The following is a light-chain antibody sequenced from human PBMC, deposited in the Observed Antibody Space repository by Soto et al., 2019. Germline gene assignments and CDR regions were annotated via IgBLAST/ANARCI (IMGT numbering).Light chain of an antibody. V-gene: IGLV2-14*01. J-gene: IGLJ3*02. CDR3: SSYTSSSTV. CDR1: SSDVGGYNY. Sequence: QSALTQPASVSGSPGQSITISCTGTSSDVGGYNYVSWYQQHPGKAPKLMIYEVSNRPSGVSNRFSGSKSGNTASLTISGLQAEDEADYSCSSYTSSSTVFGGGTQLTVL. CDR2: EVS.